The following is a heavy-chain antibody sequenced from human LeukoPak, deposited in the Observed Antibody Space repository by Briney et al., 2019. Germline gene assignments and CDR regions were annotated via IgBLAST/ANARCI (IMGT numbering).Heavy chain of an antibody. CDR1: GGTFSSYA. Sequence: ASVKVSCKASGGTFSSYAISWVRQAPGQGLEWMGGIIPIFGIANYAQKFQGRVTITADESTSTAYMELSSLRSEDTAVYYCARVRYTVTTTDVRFDPWGQGTLVTVSS. J-gene: IGHJ5*02. V-gene: IGHV1-69*13. CDR2: IIPIFGIA. CDR3: ARVRYTVTTTDVRFDP. D-gene: IGHD4-17*01.